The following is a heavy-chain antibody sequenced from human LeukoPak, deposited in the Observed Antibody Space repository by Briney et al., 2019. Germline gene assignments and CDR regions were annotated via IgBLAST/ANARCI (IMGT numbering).Heavy chain of an antibody. CDR3: AKGVRITMVRGAFDI. Sequence: GGSLRLSCAASGFTFSSYWMSWVRQAPGKGLEWEVNIEQDGSEKYYVDSEKGRFTISRDNARNSLYLQMNSLRAEDTALYYCAKGVRITMVRGAFDIWGQGTMVTVSS. J-gene: IGHJ3*02. V-gene: IGHV3-7*03. D-gene: IGHD3-10*01. CDR2: IEQDGSEK. CDR1: GFTFSSYW.